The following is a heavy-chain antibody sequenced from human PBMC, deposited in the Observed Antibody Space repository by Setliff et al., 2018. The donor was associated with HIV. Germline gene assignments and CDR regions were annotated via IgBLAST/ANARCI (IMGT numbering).Heavy chain of an antibody. Sequence: ASVKVSCKATAYMILAYKMNWVRQAPGQGLEWIGRISPNNGAAEYAPKFQGRVIMTLDTSISTAYLEIPRLTSDDAAVYYCARPRVFDSFDVWGQGTMVTVS. J-gene: IGHJ3*01. CDR1: AYMILAYK. CDR3: ARPRVFDSFDV. V-gene: IGHV1-2*06. CDR2: ISPNNGAA.